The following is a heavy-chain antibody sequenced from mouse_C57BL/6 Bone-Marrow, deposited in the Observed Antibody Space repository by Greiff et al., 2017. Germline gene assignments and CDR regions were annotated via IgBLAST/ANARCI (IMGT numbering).Heavy chain of an antibody. CDR3: VRQAYYSNLFAY. CDR1: GFSFNTYA. J-gene: IGHJ3*01. Sequence: EADGGLVQPKGSLKLSCAASGFSFNTYAMNWVRQAPGKGLEWVARIRSKSNNYATYYADSVKDRFTISRDDSESMLYLQMNNLKTEDTAMYYCVRQAYYSNLFAYWGQGTLVTVSA. CDR2: IRSKSNNYAT. D-gene: IGHD2-5*01. V-gene: IGHV10-1*01.